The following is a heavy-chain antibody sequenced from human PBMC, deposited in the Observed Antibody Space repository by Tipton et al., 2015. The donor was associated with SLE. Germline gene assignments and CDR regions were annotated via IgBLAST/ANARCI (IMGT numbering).Heavy chain of an antibody. CDR2: IKQDGSEK. CDR1: GFTVSSNY. J-gene: IGHJ6*03. Sequence: SLRLSCAASGFTVSSNYMSWVRQAPGKGLEWVANIKQDGSEKYYVDSVKGRFTISRDNAKNSLYLQMNSLRAEDTAVYYCARPGGGGSSYYYYMDVWGKGTTVTVSS. V-gene: IGHV3-7*01. CDR3: ARPGGGGSSYYYYMDV. D-gene: IGHD2-15*01.